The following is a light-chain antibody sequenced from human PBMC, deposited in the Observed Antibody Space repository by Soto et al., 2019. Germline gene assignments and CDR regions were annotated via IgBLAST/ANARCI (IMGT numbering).Light chain of an antibody. CDR2: EVS. CDR1: SSDVDGYNY. V-gene: IGLV2-14*01. CDR3: SSYTSRSTRV. J-gene: IGLJ3*02. Sequence: QSALTQPASVSGSPGQSITISCTGTSSDVDGYNYVSWYQQHPGKAPKLMIYEVSTRTSGVSNRFSGSKSCNTASLTISGLQAEDEEEYYCSSYTSRSTRVFCGGTKLTVL.